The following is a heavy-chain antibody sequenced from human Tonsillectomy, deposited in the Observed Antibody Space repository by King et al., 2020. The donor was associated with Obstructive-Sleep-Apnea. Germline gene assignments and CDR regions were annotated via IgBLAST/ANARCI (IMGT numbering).Heavy chain of an antibody. CDR3: ARNSGYDFFSDY. J-gene: IGHJ4*02. Sequence: LVQSGAEVKKPGASVKVSCKPSGYTFTGFYIHWVRQAPRQGLEWMGWINPHSGGTNYAQKFQGRVTMTRDTSISTAYMELSSLRSDDTAVYYCARNSGYDFFSDYWGQGTLVTVSS. CDR1: GYTFTGFY. D-gene: IGHD5-12*01. CDR2: INPHSGGT. V-gene: IGHV1-2*02.